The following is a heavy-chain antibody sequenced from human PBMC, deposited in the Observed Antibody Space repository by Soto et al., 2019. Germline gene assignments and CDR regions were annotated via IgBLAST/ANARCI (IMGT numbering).Heavy chain of an antibody. CDR2: STHKAHGYNT. J-gene: IGHJ6*02. CDR1: GFTLSDYY. Sequence: GGSLRLSCAASGFTLSDYYMDWVRQAPGEGLEWVARSTHKAHGYNTIYAASVKGRFTISRDNARNSVYLQMNSLRDEDTAVYYCARIKLVEFFFINVDVYDMDVWGQGTPVTVSS. CDR3: ARIKLVEFFFINVDVYDMDV. D-gene: IGHD3-16*01. V-gene: IGHV3-72*01.